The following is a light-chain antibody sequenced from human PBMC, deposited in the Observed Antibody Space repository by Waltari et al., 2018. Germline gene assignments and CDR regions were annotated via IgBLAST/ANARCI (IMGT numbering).Light chain of an antibody. CDR3: MQGTHWPPT. CDR1: QSLVHSDGNTY. CDR2: KVS. Sequence: DVVMTQSPLSLPVTPGQPASISCRSSQSLVHSDGNTYLNWFQQRPGQSPRHLIYKVSDRDSGVPDRFSGSGSGTDFTLKISRVEAEDVAIYYCMQGTHWPPTFGQGTKVEI. V-gene: IGKV2-30*02. J-gene: IGKJ1*01.